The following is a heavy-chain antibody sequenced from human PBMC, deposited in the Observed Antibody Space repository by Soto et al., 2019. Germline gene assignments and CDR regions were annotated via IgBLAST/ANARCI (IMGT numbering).Heavy chain of an antibody. CDR3: ARVARGAWGGFVN. CDR2: INNDGSTT. J-gene: IGHJ4*02. CDR1: GFTFSSYW. V-gene: IGHV3-74*01. D-gene: IGHD3-16*01. Sequence: GGSLRLSCAASGFTFSSYWVHWVRQAPGKGLVWVSRINNDGSTTGYADSVKGRFTISRDNAKNTLYLQMNSLTAEDTAVYYCARVARGAWGGFVNWGEGTLVT.